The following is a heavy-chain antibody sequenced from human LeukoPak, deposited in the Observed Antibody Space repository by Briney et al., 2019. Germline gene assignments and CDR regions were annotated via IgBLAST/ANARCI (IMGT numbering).Heavy chain of an antibody. V-gene: IGHV3-23*01. CDR1: GFTFSDYY. CDR2: ISGSGGST. CDR3: ARREEGLWFGELDPFDY. Sequence: PGGSLRLSCAASGFTFSDYYMSWIRQAPGKGLEWVSAISGSGGSTYYADSVKGRFTISRDNSKNTLYLQMNSLRAEDTAVYYCARREEGLWFGELDPFDYWGQGTLVTVSS. J-gene: IGHJ4*02. D-gene: IGHD3-10*01.